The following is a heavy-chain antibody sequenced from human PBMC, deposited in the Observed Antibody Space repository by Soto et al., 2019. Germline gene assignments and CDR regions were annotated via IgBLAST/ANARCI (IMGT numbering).Heavy chain of an antibody. V-gene: IGHV4-34*01. Sequence: SETLSLTCAVYGGSFSGYYWSWIRQPPGKGLEWIGEINHSGSTNYNPSLKSRVTISVDTSKNQFSLKLSSVTAADTAVYYCARGRKGGYSSSSRHAGGWFDPWGQGTLVTVSS. D-gene: IGHD6-6*01. CDR2: INHSGST. CDR1: GGSFSGYY. J-gene: IGHJ5*02. CDR3: ARGRKGGYSSSSRHAGGWFDP.